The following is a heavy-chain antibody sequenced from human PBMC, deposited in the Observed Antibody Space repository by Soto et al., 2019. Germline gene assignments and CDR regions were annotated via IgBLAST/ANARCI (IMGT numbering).Heavy chain of an antibody. CDR2: ISYDGSNK. V-gene: IGHV3-30-3*01. J-gene: IGHJ3*02. D-gene: IGHD2-21*01. CDR1: GFTFSSYA. CDR3: ARAPIVVVSERGDAFDI. Sequence: SLRLSCAASGFTFSSYAMHWVRQAPGKGLEWVAVISYDGSNKYYADSVKGRFTISRDNSKNTLYLQMNSLRAEDTAVYYCARAPIVVVSERGDAFDIWGQGTMVTVSS.